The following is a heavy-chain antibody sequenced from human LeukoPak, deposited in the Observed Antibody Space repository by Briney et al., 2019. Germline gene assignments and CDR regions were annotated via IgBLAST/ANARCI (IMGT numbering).Heavy chain of an antibody. Sequence: SGGSLRLSCAASGFTFINYAIHWVRQAPGKGLERVALISYDGANKYYADSVKGRFTISRDNSKNTLYLQMNSLRVEDTAVYYCARDGATVVTDWYFDLWGRGTLVTVSS. CDR3: ARDGATVVTDWYFDL. D-gene: IGHD4-23*01. J-gene: IGHJ2*01. CDR1: GFTFINYA. CDR2: ISYDGANK. V-gene: IGHV3-30-3*01.